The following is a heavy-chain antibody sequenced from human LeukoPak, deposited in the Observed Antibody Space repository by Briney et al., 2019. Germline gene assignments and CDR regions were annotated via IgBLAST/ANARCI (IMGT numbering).Heavy chain of an antibody. V-gene: IGHV4-34*01. CDR1: GGSFSGYY. CDR2: INHSGST. Sequence: PSETLSLTCAVYGGSFSGYYWSWIRQPPGKGLEWIGEINHSGSTNYNPSLRSRVTISVDTSKNQFSLKLSSVTAADTAVYYCARAQADFWSGYIYYYYGMDVWGQGTTVTVSS. D-gene: IGHD3-3*01. CDR3: ARAQADFWSGYIYYYYGMDV. J-gene: IGHJ6*02.